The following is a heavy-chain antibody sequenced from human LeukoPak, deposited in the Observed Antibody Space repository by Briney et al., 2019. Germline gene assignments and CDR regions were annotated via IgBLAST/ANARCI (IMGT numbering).Heavy chain of an antibody. CDR1: GGSISSSSYY. D-gene: IGHD4-17*01. Sequence: SETLSLTCTVSGGSISSSSYYWGWIRQPPGKGLGWIGSIYYSGSTYYNPSLKSRVTISVDTSKNQFSLKLSSVTAADTAVYYCARLSFYGDYGYYGMDVWGQGTTVTVSS. J-gene: IGHJ6*02. CDR3: ARLSFYGDYGYYGMDV. CDR2: IYYSGST. V-gene: IGHV4-39*01.